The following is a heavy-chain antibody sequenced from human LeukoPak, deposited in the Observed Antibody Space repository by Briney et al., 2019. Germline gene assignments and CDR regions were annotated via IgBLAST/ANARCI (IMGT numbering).Heavy chain of an antibody. CDR1: GFTFSSYA. D-gene: IGHD3-16*02. V-gene: IGHV3-23*01. J-gene: IGHJ4*02. CDR2: ISGSGGST. Sequence: GGSLRLSCAASGFTFSSYAMSWVRQAPGKGLEWVSAISGSGGSTYYADSVKGRFTISRDNSKNTLYLQMNSLRAEDTAVYYCATDQVITFGGVIEIYYFDYWGQGTLVTVSS. CDR3: ATDQVITFGGVIEIYYFDY.